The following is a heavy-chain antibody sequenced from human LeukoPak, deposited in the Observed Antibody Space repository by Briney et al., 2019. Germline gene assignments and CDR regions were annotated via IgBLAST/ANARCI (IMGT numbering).Heavy chain of an antibody. D-gene: IGHD3-22*01. CDR3: ARGSYYDSSGSCLDY. Sequence: GGSLRLSCAASGFTFSSYAMSWVRQAPGKGLEWVSAISGSGGSTYYADSVKGRFTISRDNSKNTLYLQMNSLRAEDTAVYYCARGSYYDSSGSCLDYWGQGTLVTVSS. CDR2: ISGSGGST. J-gene: IGHJ4*02. V-gene: IGHV3-23*01. CDR1: GFTFSSYA.